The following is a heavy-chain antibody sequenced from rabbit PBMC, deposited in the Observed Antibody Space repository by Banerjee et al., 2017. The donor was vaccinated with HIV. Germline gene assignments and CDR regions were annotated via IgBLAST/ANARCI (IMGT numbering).Heavy chain of an antibody. V-gene: IGHV1S40*01. CDR1: GFTISSYH. D-gene: IGHD7-1*01. CDR2: IYTNTGSP. J-gene: IGHJ4*01. CDR3: ARGAGYGGYDVPFYFSL. Sequence: QSLEESGGDLVTPGGTLTLTCTTSGFTISSYHICWVRQAPGKGLEWIACIYTNTGSPNYASWAKGRFTISKTSSTTVTLQMTSLTAADTATYFCARGAGYGGYDVPFYFSLWGPGTLVTVS.